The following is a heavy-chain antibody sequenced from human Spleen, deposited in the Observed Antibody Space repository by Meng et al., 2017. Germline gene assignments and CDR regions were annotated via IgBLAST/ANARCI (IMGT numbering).Heavy chain of an antibody. CDR1: GGSFSGYY. CDR2: INHRGST. J-gene: IGHJ4*02. V-gene: IGHV4-34*01. CDR3: TRGLPTSY. D-gene: IGHD3-10*01. Sequence: QVQLQQWGAGLLKPSETLSLTCAVYGGSFSGYYWSWIRQPPGKGLEWIGEINHRGSTNYNPSLKSRVTISLDTSKNQFSLRLSSVTAADTSVYYCTRGLPTSYWGQGILVTVSS.